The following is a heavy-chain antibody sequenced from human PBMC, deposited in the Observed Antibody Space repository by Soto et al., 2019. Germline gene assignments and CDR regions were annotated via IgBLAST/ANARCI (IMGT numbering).Heavy chain of an antibody. CDR3: ARDLRITMIVPSFDY. D-gene: IGHD3-22*01. J-gene: IGHJ4*02. CDR1: GGTFSSYA. V-gene: IGHV1-69*13. Sequence: ASVKVSCKASGGTFSSYAISWVRQAPGQGLEWMGGIIPIFGTANYAQKFQGRVTITADESTSTAYMELSSLRSEDTAVYYCARDLRITMIVPSFDYWGQGTLVTVSS. CDR2: IIPIFGTA.